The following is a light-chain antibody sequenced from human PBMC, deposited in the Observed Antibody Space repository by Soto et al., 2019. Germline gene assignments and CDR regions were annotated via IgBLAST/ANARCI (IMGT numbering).Light chain of an antibody. CDR3: QQYGSSAWT. CDR1: QSVSSNY. CDR2: DAS. V-gene: IGKV3-20*01. J-gene: IGKJ1*01. Sequence: DIVLTQSPGTLSFSPGERATLSCSASQSVSSNYLAWYQQKPGQAPRLLIYDASSRATGIPDRFSGSGSGTDFTLTISRLEPEDFAVYYCQQYGSSAWTFGQGTKVDTK.